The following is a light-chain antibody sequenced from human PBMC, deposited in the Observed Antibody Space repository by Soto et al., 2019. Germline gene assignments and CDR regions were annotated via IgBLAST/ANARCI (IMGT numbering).Light chain of an antibody. J-gene: IGKJ1*01. CDR3: QQFGDSRWT. CDR1: QSVSSSY. V-gene: IGKV3-20*01. CDR2: GAS. Sequence: EMVLTQSPGTLSLSPGERATLSCRASQSVSSSYLAWYQQKPGQAPSLLIYGASRRATGIPDRFSGSGSGTDFTLTISRLEPEDFAVYYCQQFGDSRWTFGQGTKVDI.